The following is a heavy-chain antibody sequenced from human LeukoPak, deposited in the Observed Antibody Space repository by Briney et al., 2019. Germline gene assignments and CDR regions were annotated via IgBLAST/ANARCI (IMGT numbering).Heavy chain of an antibody. J-gene: IGHJ3*02. D-gene: IGHD3-10*01. CDR1: GFTFSTYS. CDR2: IATSSDYI. V-gene: IGHV3-21*06. Sequence: PGGSLRLSCAASGFTFSTYSMNWVRQAPGKGLEWVSSIATSSDYIYYAGSLKGRFTISRDNAESSLYLHMNSLRPDDTAVYYCARGRSITILRGVAISDGFDIWGQGTKVTVS. CDR3: ARGRSITILRGVAISDGFDI.